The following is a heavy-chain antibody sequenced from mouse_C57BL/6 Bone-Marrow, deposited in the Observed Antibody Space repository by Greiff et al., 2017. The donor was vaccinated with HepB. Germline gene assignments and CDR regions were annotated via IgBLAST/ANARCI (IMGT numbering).Heavy chain of an antibody. CDR1: GYAFSSSW. Sequence: LVESGPELVKPGASVKISCKASGYAFSSSWMNWVKQRPGKGLEWIGRIYPGDGDTNYNGKFKGKATLTADKSSSTAYMQLSSLTSEDSAVYVCARRGALVLLPMDYWGQGTSVTVSS. CDR3: ARRGALVLLPMDY. CDR2: IYPGDGDT. V-gene: IGHV1-82*01. D-gene: IGHD1-1*01. J-gene: IGHJ4*01.